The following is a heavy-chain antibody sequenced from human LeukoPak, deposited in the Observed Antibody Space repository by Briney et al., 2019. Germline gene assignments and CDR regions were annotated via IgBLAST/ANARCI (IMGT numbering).Heavy chain of an antibody. Sequence: SETLSLTCTVSGGSISSYYWSWIRQPPGKGLERIGYIYYSGSTNYNPSLKSRVTISVDTSKNQFSLKLSSVTAADTAVYYCARDRGYSYGYYDYWGQGTLVTVSS. D-gene: IGHD5-18*01. V-gene: IGHV4-59*01. J-gene: IGHJ4*02. CDR3: ARDRGYSYGYYDY. CDR1: GGSISSYY. CDR2: IYYSGST.